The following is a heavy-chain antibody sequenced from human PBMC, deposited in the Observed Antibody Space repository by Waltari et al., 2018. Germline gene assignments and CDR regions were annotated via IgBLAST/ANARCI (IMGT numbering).Heavy chain of an antibody. CDR3: ARGREYSSYAALRPSLNYYYYMDV. Sequence: QVQLQQWGAGLLKPSETLSLTCAVYGGSFSGYYWSWIRQPPGQGLEWIGEINHSGSTNYNPSLKSRVTISVDTSKNQFSLKLSSVTAADTAVYYCARGREYSSYAALRPSLNYYYYMDVWGKGTTVTVSS. CDR2: INHSGST. J-gene: IGHJ6*03. D-gene: IGHD6-6*01. V-gene: IGHV4-34*01. CDR1: GGSFSGYY.